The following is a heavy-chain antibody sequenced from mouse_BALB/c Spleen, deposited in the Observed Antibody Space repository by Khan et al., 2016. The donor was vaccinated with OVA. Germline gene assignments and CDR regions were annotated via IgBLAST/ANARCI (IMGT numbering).Heavy chain of an antibody. Sequence: QVQLQQSGPELVKPGASVKISCKASGYTFTYYGITWVKQSTGQGLEWIGEIYPGSDNAYYNERFKGKATLTADKSSNTTHMQLSSLTSEESAFYFCARGDGYYVYFDYWGQGTTVTVSS. CDR3: ARGDGYYVYFDY. J-gene: IGHJ2*01. D-gene: IGHD2-3*01. V-gene: IGHV1-81*01. CDR1: GYTFTYYG. CDR2: IYPGSDNA.